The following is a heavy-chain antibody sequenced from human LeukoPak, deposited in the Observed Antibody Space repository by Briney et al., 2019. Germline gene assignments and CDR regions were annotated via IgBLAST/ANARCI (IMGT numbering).Heavy chain of an antibody. D-gene: IGHD4-23*01. J-gene: IGHJ4*02. V-gene: IGHV4-34*01. CDR3: ASSRGGNRSYYFDY. Sequence: PSETLSLTCAVYGGSFSGYYWSWIRQPPGKGLEWIGEINHSGSTNYNPSLKSRVTISVDTSKNQFSLELSSETAADTAVYYCASSRGGNRSYYFDYWGQGTLVTVSS. CDR1: GGSFSGYY. CDR2: INHSGST.